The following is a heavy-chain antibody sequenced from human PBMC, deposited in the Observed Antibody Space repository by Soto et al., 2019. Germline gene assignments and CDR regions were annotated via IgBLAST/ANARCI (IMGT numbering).Heavy chain of an antibody. Sequence: ASVKVSCKASGYTFTSYGISWVRQAPGQGFEWMGWISAYNGNTNDAQKLQGRVTMTTDTSTSTAYMELRSLRSDDTAVYYCATYYGDYVDSDYYYYYMDVWGKGTTVTVSS. CDR1: GYTFTSYG. J-gene: IGHJ6*03. CDR2: ISAYNGNT. V-gene: IGHV1-18*01. CDR3: ATYYGDYVDSDYYYYYMDV. D-gene: IGHD4-17*01.